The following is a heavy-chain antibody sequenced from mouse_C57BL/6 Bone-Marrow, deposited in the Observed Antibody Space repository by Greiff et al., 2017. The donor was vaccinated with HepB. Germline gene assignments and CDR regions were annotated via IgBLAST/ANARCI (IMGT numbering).Heavy chain of an antibody. D-gene: IGHD4-1*01. J-gene: IGHJ3*01. CDR3: ARLGQAY. Sequence: VMLVESGAELARPGASVKLSCKASGYTFTSYGISWVKQRTGQGLEWIGEIYPRSGNTYYNEKFKGKATLTADKSSSTAYMELRSLTSEDSAVYFCARLGQAYWGQGTLVTVSA. CDR1: GYTFTSYG. CDR2: IYPRSGNT. V-gene: IGHV1-81*01.